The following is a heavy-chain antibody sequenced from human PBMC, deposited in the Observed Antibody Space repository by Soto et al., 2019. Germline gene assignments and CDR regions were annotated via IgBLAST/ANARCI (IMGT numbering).Heavy chain of an antibody. Sequence: GGPLRLSCAASGFTFSSYWMHWVRQAPGKGLVWVSCINSDGSSTSYADCVKGRFTISRDNAKNTQYLQMNSLRAEDTAVYYCASEEVGQLWLPYYLDYWGQGTLVTVSS. CDR2: INSDGSST. J-gene: IGHJ4*02. CDR1: GFTFSSYW. CDR3: ASEEVGQLWLPYYLDY. V-gene: IGHV3-74*01. D-gene: IGHD5-18*01.